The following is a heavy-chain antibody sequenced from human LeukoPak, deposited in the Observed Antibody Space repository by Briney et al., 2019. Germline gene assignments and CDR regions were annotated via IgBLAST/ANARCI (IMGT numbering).Heavy chain of an antibody. Sequence: GGSLRLSCAASGLTVSSNYMSWVRQAPGKGLEWLSVIYNGDMTYYADSVEGRFIISRDNSKNTLYLQMNSLRTEDTAVYYCARDRLVRGIKPDAFNIWGQGTMVTVSS. D-gene: IGHD3-10*01. CDR3: ARDRLVRGIKPDAFNI. J-gene: IGHJ3*02. V-gene: IGHV3-66*02. CDR2: IYNGDMT. CDR1: GLTVSSNY.